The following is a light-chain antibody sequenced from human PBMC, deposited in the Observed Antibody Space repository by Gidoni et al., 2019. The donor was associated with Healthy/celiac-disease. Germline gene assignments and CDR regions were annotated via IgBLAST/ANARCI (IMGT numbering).Light chain of an antibody. CDR3: QQRSNWPT. J-gene: IGKJ4*01. V-gene: IGKV3-11*01. Sequence: DIVLTQSPATLSLSPGERATLSCRASQSVSSYLAWYQQKPGQAPMLLIYDASNRATGIPARFSGSGSGTDFTLTISSLEPEDFAVYYCQQRSNWPTFXGXTKVEIK. CDR2: DAS. CDR1: QSVSSY.